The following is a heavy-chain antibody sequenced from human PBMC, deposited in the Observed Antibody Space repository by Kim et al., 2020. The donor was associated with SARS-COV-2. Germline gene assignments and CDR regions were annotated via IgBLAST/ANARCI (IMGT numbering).Heavy chain of an antibody. CDR1: GFTFSNAW. CDR3: TTPRELLTDDAFDI. V-gene: IGHV3-15*01. D-gene: IGHD1-26*01. CDR2: IKSKTDGGTT. J-gene: IGHJ3*02. Sequence: GGSLRLSCAASGFTFSNAWMSWVRQAPGKGLEWVGRIKSKTDGGTTDYAAPVKGRFTISRDDSKNTLYLQMNSLKTEDTAVYYCTTPRELLTDDAFDIWGQGTMVTVSS.